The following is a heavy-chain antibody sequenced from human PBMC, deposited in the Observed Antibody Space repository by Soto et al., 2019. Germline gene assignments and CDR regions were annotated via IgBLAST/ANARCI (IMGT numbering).Heavy chain of an antibody. D-gene: IGHD2-15*01. V-gene: IGHV3-30-3*01. CDR3: ARGYCSGGSCYSYYFDY. Sequence: QVQLVESGGGVVQPGRSLRLSCAASGFTFSSYAMHWVRQAPGKGLEWVAVILYDGSNKYYADSVKGRFTISRNNYKTTLYLQMNSLRDEDTAGYYCARGYCSGGSCYSYYFDYWGQGTLVTVSA. J-gene: IGHJ4*02. CDR1: GFTFSSYA. CDR2: ILYDGSNK.